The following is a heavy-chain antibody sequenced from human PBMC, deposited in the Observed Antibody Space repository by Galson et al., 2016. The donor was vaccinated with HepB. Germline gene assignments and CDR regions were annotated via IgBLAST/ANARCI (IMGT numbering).Heavy chain of an antibody. CDR2: INTDGSEK. CDR1: GFTFSSYL. J-gene: IGHJ3*02. V-gene: IGHV3-7*04. Sequence: SLRLSCEASGFTFSSYLMSWVRQAPGKGLEWVANINTDGSEKYHVDFVKGRFTISRDNADNSLYLQANSLRPEDTAVYYCAKELMPVAGTWSFDIWGQGTMVTVSS. CDR3: AKELMPVAGTWSFDI. D-gene: IGHD6-19*01.